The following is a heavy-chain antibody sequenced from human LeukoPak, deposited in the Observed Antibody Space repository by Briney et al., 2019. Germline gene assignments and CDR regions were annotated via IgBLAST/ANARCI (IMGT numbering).Heavy chain of an antibody. CDR3: ARDLGGRGIPVYYFDY. J-gene: IGHJ4*02. V-gene: IGHV3-33*08. CDR1: GFKFTDYA. Sequence: PGRSLRLSCVASGFKFTDYAIHWVRQVPGRGLEWVAVVWFDGGYELYADSVKGRFTISRDDSRSTVNLQMESLRAEDTALYYCARDLGGRGIPVYYFDYWGQGTQVTVSS. CDR2: VWFDGGYE. D-gene: IGHD4-23*01.